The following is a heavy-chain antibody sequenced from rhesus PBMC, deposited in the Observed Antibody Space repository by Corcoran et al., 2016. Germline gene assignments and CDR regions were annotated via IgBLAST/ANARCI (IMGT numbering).Heavy chain of an antibody. D-gene: IGHD4-29*01. Sequence: QVQLQESGPGLVKPSETLSLTCAVSGYSISSGYGWSWISQPPGKGLEWIGYIGGSSGSTNYNPSLTSRVTISKDTSKNQFSLKLSSVTAADTAVYYCARDPSTVAAHNSLDVWGRGILVTVSS. CDR2: IGGSSGST. CDR3: ARDPSTVAAHNSLDV. V-gene: IGHV4-127*01. CDR1: GYSISSGYG. J-gene: IGHJ5-2*02.